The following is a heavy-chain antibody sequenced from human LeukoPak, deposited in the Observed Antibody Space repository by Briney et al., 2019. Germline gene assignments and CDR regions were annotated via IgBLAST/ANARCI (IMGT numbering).Heavy chain of an antibody. J-gene: IGHJ4*02. Sequence: ASIKVSCKSSGFTFTDHYIHWVRQGPGQGLEWMGYIGPHSTFTSSPQEFQGRVTMTRDASMSTAYMELPRLPPADTAVYYCVREGEGPLSKDFDYWGQGTLVTVSS. D-gene: IGHD2/OR15-2a*01. CDR2: IGPHSTFT. CDR1: GFTFTDHY. V-gene: IGHV1-2*02. CDR3: VREGEGPLSKDFDY.